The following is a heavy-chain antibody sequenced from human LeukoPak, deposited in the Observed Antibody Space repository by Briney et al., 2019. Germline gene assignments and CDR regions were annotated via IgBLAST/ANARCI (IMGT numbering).Heavy chain of an antibody. Sequence: ASVKVSRKAYGYTFMSHGISWVRQAPGQGLEWMGWISGSSSNTNYAQRLQGRVTMTTDTSTTTAYMELRSLRSDDTAVYYCARAACSRGHDGFDIWGQGAMVTVSS. CDR1: GYTFMSHG. CDR3: ARAACSRGHDGFDI. V-gene: IGHV1-18*01. D-gene: IGHD2/OR15-2a*01. J-gene: IGHJ3*02. CDR2: ISGSSSNT.